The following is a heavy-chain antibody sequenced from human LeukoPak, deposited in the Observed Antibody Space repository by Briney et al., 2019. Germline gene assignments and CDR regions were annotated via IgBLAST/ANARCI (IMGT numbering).Heavy chain of an antibody. CDR1: GFTFSSHA. CDR2: ISGSGGST. J-gene: IGHJ3*02. D-gene: IGHD3-10*01. CDR3: AYRGGSRAFEI. V-gene: IGHV3-23*01. Sequence: PGGSLRLSCAASGFTFSSHAMSWVRQATGKGLEWVSAISGSGGSTYYADSVKGRFTISRDPSKNTLYLQMNSLRAEDTALYYCAYRGGSRAFEIWGQGTMVTVSS.